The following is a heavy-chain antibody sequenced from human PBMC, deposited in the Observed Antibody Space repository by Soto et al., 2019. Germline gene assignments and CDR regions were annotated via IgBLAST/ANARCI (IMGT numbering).Heavy chain of an antibody. Sequence: VQLVQSGAEVKKPGSSVKVSCKASGGTFSTYTITWVRQAPGQGLEWMGRIIPNIGIINYAQKFQGRVTISADKFTGTAYMELTGLRSDDTAVYYCAGDPDSHYNDSHASSYPWGQGTLVTVSS. V-gene: IGHV1-69*08. CDR3: AGDPDSHYNDSHASSYP. CDR2: IIPNIGII. D-gene: IGHD4-4*01. J-gene: IGHJ5*02. CDR1: GGTFSTYT.